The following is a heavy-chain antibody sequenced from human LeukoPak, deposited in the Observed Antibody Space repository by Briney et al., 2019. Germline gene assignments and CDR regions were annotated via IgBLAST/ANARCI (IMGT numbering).Heavy chain of an antibody. Sequence: GGSLRLSCAASGFTFSSYWMHWVRQAPGKGLVWVSRINSDGSSTSYADSVKGRFTVSRDNAKNTLYLQMNSLRAEDTAVYYCARGNSGYDLYYYYGMDVWGQGTTVTVSS. CDR3: ARGNSGYDLYYYYGMDV. D-gene: IGHD5-12*01. CDR2: INSDGSST. CDR1: GFTFSSYW. J-gene: IGHJ6*02. V-gene: IGHV3-74*01.